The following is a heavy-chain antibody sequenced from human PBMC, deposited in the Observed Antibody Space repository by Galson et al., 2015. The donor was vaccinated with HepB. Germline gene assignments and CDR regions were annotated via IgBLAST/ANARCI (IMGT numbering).Heavy chain of an antibody. V-gene: IGHV3-33*08. CDR3: ASGSIGLWYYFDY. CDR2: IWYDGSNK. Sequence: SLRLSCAASGFTFSSYGMHWVRQAPGKGLEWVAVIWYDGSNKYYADSVKGRFTISRDNSKNTLYLQMNSLRAEDTAVYYCASGSIGLWYYFDYWGQGTLVTASS. D-gene: IGHD2-8*02. J-gene: IGHJ4*02. CDR1: GFTFSSYG.